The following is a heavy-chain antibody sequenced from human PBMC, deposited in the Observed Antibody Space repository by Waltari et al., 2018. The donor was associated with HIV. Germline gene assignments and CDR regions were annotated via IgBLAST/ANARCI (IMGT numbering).Heavy chain of an antibody. J-gene: IGHJ5*02. V-gene: IGHV3-21*02. Sequence: EVQLVESGGGPVKPGESLRLSCVTSGFIFNTYSMNWVRQAPGKGPEWVSSISSSGNFKHYADSVKGRFTISRDNAENSLYLQMNGLRAEDTVIYYCARDSRGSTWSLNWFDPWGQGTLVTVSS. D-gene: IGHD6-6*01. CDR1: GFIFNTYS. CDR2: ISSSGNFK. CDR3: ARDSRGSTWSLNWFDP.